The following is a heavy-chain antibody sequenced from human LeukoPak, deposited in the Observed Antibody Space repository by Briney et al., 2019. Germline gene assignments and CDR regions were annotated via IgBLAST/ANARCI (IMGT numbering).Heavy chain of an antibody. V-gene: IGHV4-34*01. CDR2: INHSGST. CDR3: ASRGGLAFGKY. Sequence: SETLSLTCAVYGGSFSGYYWSWIRQPPGKGLEWIGEINHSGSTNYNPSLKSRVTISVDTSKNQFSLKLSSVTAADTAVYYCASRGGLAFGKYWGQGTLDTVSS. J-gene: IGHJ4*02. CDR1: GGSFSGYY. D-gene: IGHD3-10*01.